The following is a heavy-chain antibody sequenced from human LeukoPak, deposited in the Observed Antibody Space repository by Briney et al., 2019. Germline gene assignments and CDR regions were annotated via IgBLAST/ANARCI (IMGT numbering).Heavy chain of an antibody. CDR1: GFTFSDYY. CDR3: ARDSYSSSWYSSAYYFDY. D-gene: IGHD6-13*01. V-gene: IGHV3-11*06. Sequence: PGGSLRLSCAASGFTFSDYYMSWIRQAPGKGLEWVSYISSSSYTNYADSAKGRFTISRDNAKNSLYLQMNSLRAEDTAVYYCARDSYSSSWYSSAYYFDYWGQGTLVTVSS. J-gene: IGHJ4*02. CDR2: ISSSSYT.